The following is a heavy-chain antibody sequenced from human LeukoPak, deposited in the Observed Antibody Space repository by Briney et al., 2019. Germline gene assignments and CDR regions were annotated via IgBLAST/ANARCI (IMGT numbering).Heavy chain of an antibody. J-gene: IGHJ4*02. V-gene: IGHV4-34*01. CDR1: GGSFSDSY. CDR3: ARGPRGYSGYGLLRFDY. CDR2: INHSGST. Sequence: KPSETLSLTCAVYGGSFSDSYWTWIRQPPGKGLEWIGEINHSGSTNHNPSLKSRVTTSVDTSKNQFSLKLSSVTAADTAVYYCARGPRGYSGYGLLRFDYWGQGTLVSVSS. D-gene: IGHD5-12*01.